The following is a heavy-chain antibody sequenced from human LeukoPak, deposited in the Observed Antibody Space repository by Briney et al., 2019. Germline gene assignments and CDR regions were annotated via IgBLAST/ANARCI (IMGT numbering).Heavy chain of an antibody. V-gene: IGHV3-48*01. CDR3: ARDPGRVTTTGDYYYMDV. CDR1: GFTFSSYG. J-gene: IGHJ6*03. Sequence: GGSLRLSCAASGFTFSSYGMSWVRQAPGKGLEWVSYISSSSSTIYYADSVKGRFTISRDNAKNSLYLQMNSLRAEDTAVYYCARDPGRVTTTGDYYYMDVWGKGTTVTVSS. CDR2: ISSSSSTI. D-gene: IGHD4-11*01.